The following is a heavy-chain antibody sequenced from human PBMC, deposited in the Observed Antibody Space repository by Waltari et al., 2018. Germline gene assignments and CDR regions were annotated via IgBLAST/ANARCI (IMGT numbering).Heavy chain of an antibody. D-gene: IGHD6-13*01. CDR2: IYTSGST. CDR3: ARGFDSGSWNNWFDP. J-gene: IGHJ5*02. Sequence: QVQLQASGPGLVKPSQTLSLTCTVSGGSIGTGSYYWSGIRPPAGKGQERIGRIYTSGSTNYNPSLKSRVTISVDTSKNQFSLKLSSVTAADTAVYYCARGFDSGSWNNWFDPWGQGTLVTVSS. V-gene: IGHV4-61*02. CDR1: GGSIGTGSYY.